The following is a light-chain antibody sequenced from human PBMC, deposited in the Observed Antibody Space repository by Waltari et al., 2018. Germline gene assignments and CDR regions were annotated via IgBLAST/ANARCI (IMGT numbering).Light chain of an antibody. J-gene: IGLJ2*01. Sequence: QSALTQPASVSGSPGQSITISCTGTSSDVGSYNLVSWYQQHPDNAPKLMISEVSNRPSGVSDRFSGSKSGNTASLTISGLQAEDEADYYCCSYAGSDTFVVLGGGTKLTVL. CDR2: EVS. V-gene: IGLV2-23*02. CDR1: SSDVGSYNL. CDR3: CSYAGSDTFVV.